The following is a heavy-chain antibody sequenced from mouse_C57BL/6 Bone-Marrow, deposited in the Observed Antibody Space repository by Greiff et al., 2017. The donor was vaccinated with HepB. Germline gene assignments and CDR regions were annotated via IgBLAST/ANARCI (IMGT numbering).Heavy chain of an antibody. CDR1: GYAFSSYW. D-gene: IGHD2-3*01. CDR3: ARGGKNGYYVTY. V-gene: IGHV1-80*01. J-gene: IGHJ2*01. CDR2: IYPGDGDT. Sequence: VQLQQSGAELVKPGASVKISCKASGYAFSSYWMNWVKQRPGKGLEWIGQIYPGDGDTNYNGKFKGKATLTADKSSSTAYMQLSSLTSEDSAVYFCARGGKNGYYVTYWGQGTTLTVSS.